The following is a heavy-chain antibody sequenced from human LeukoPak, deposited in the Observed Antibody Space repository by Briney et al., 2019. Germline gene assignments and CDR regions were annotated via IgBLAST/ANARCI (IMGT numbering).Heavy chain of an antibody. Sequence: SVKVSSKASGGTFSNYAINWVRQAPGPGLEWMGGIIPLFGTANYAQKFQGRVTITADESTSTVYMELKSLKSEDTAVYYCARGWDYDSGGRPTAYVYWGQGTLVTVSS. D-gene: IGHD3-22*01. J-gene: IGHJ4*02. CDR3: ARGWDYDSGGRPTAYVY. CDR2: IIPLFGTA. V-gene: IGHV1-69*01. CDR1: GGTFSNYA.